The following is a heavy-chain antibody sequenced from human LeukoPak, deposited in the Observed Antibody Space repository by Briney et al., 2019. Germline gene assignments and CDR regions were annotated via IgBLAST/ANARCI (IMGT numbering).Heavy chain of an antibody. V-gene: IGHV4-59*08. CDR1: GGSISSYY. J-gene: IGHJ6*02. CDR3: ARRRGHWGLYGDYYYGMDV. D-gene: IGHD4-17*01. CDR2: IYYSGST. Sequence: SETLSLTCTVSGGSISSYYWSWIRQPPGKGLEWIGYIYYSGSTNYNPSLKSRVTISVDTSKNQFSLKLSSVTAADTAVYYCARRRGHWGLYGDYYYGMDVWGQGTTVTVSS.